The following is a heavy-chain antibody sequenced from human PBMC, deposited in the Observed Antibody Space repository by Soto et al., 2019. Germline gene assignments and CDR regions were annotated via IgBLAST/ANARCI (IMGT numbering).Heavy chain of an antibody. CDR2: IYYSGST. Sequence: VTLSLTCTVGGGSISSYYWCWIRQPPGKGLEWIGYIYYSGSTNYNPSLKSRVTISVDTSKNQFSLKLSSVTAADTAVYYCGRSVVVPAAPNYYYYHGIDVWGQATPFTVSS. D-gene: IGHD2-2*01. CDR1: GGSISSYY. V-gene: IGHV4-59*12. CDR3: GRSVVVPAAPNYYYYHGIDV. J-gene: IGHJ6*02.